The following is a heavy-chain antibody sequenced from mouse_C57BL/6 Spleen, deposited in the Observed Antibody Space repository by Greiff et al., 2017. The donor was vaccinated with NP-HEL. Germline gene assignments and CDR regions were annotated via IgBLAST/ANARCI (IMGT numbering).Heavy chain of an antibody. J-gene: IGHJ1*03. D-gene: IGHD1-1*01. CDR2: IDPSDSYT. CDR3: ARAGTTVVAWYFDV. Sequence: VLLVESGAELVKPGASVKLSCKASGYTFTSYWMQWVKQRPGQGLEWIGEIDPSDSYTNYNQKFKGKATLTVDTASSTAYMQLSSLTSEDSAVYYCARAGTTVVAWYFDVWGTGTTVTVSS. CDR1: GYTFTSYW. V-gene: IGHV1-50*01.